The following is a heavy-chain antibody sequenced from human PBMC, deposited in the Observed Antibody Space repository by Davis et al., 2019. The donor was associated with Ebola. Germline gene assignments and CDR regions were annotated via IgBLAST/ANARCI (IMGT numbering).Heavy chain of an antibody. V-gene: IGHV3-73*01. CDR3: TRLDYGMDA. CDR2: VRTKTNRYAT. CDR1: GFTFSVSA. Sequence: GESLKISCAASGFTFSVSAIHWVRQASGKGLEWVGRVRTKTNRYATAYAASVKGRFIVSRDDSKNTAYLQMSSLKSEDTAVYYCTRLDYGMDAWGQGTTVIVSS. J-gene: IGHJ6*02.